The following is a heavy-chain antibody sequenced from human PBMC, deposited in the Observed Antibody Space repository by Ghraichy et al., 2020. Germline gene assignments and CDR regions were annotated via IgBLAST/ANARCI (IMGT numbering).Heavy chain of an antibody. CDR2: ISYDGSNK. CDR1: GFTFSSYA. Sequence: GGSLRLSCAASGFTFSSYAMHWVRQAPGKGLEWVAVISYDGSNKYYADSVKGRFTISRDNSKNTLYLQMNSLRAEDTAVYYCARGSGCYEWDGMDVWGQGTALTVSS. V-gene: IGHV3-30*04. J-gene: IGHJ6*02. CDR3: ARGSGCYEWDGMDV. D-gene: IGHD6-19*01.